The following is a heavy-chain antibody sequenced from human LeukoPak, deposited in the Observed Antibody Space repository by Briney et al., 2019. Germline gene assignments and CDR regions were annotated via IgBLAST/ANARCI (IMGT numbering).Heavy chain of an antibody. CDR1: GFTFSTSA. CDR3: ARFRSSGWYYHYYGMDV. J-gene: IGHJ6*02. CDR2: INQGATHI. V-gene: IGHV3-21*01. Sequence: GGSLRLSCAASGFTFSTSAMNWVRQAPGKGLEWVSSINQGATHIYYADSVRGRFTISRDNAKNSLYLQMSSLRAEDTAVYYCARFRSSGWYYHYYGMDVWGQGTTVTVSS. D-gene: IGHD6-19*01.